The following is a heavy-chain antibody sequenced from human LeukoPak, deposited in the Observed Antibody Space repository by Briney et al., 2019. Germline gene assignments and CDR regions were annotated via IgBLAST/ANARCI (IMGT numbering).Heavy chain of an antibody. J-gene: IGHJ4*02. CDR2: ISAYNFAT. Sequence: ASVKVSCEASGYTFTSYYVTWVRQAPGQGLEWMGWISAYNFATHYTQKFQGRVTMTTDTSTRTAYMEMRSLRSDDTAVYSCARSPERSVGSCRLDYWGEGTVVTVSS. V-gene: IGHV1-18*04. CDR1: GYTFTSYY. D-gene: IGHD2-15*01. CDR3: ARSPERSVGSCRLDY.